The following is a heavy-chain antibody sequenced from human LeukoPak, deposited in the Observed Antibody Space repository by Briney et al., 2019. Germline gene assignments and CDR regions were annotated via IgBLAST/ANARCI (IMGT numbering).Heavy chain of an antibody. Sequence: GGSLRLSCAASGFTFSSYDMHWVRQPTGKGLEWVSAIGTAGDTYYPGSVKRRFTISRENAKISLYLQMNSLRAGDTAVYYCAGGSVHSSMDRGVTPFDHWGQGTLVTVSS. CDR2: IGTAGDT. CDR1: GFTFSSYD. D-gene: IGHD3-10*01. CDR3: AGGSVHSSMDRGVTPFDH. J-gene: IGHJ4*02. V-gene: IGHV3-13*01.